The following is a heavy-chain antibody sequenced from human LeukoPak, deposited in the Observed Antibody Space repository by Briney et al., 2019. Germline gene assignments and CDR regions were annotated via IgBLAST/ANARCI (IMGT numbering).Heavy chain of an antibody. CDR1: GFSITAYT. CDR2: ISSSGRT. Sequence: SETLSLTCTVSGFSITAYTWNWIRQSPGKGLEWIGYISSSGRTDYNPSLKSRVTISLDTSKNQFSLILISLTAAVTAVYYCARGYYEPFESWGGGTLVTVSS. CDR3: ARGYYEPFES. D-gene: IGHD3-22*01. J-gene: IGHJ4*02. V-gene: IGHV4-59*01.